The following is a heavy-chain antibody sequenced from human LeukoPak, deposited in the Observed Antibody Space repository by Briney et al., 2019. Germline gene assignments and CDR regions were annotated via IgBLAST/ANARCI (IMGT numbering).Heavy chain of an antibody. CDR3: TRDRRGDSSSWLDAFDI. V-gene: IGHV3-43*02. J-gene: IGHJ3*02. Sequence: PGGSLRLSCAASGFTFDDYAMHWVRQAPGKGLEWVSLISGDGGSTYYADSVKGRFTISRDNSKNTLYLQMNSLRVEDTAVYYCTRDRRGDSSSWLDAFDIWGQGTMVTVSS. CDR2: ISGDGGST. D-gene: IGHD6-13*01. CDR1: GFTFDDYA.